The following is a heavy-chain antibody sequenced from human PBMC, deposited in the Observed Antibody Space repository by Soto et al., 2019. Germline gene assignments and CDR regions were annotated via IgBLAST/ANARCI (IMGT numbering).Heavy chain of an antibody. J-gene: IGHJ3*02. D-gene: IGHD1-26*01. CDR1: GFTFSIYG. CDR2: ISFDGSEK. Sequence: QVQLVESGGGVVQPGRSLRLSCAASGFTFSIYGMHWVRHAPGKGLEWVAMISFDGSEKYYTDSVKGRFHSSRDSSNNTMYLQMDSLRVEYTGVYYSARDRRVYYSDGFDTWGQGTTVTVSS. CDR3: ARDRRVYYSDGFDT. V-gene: IGHV3-30*03.